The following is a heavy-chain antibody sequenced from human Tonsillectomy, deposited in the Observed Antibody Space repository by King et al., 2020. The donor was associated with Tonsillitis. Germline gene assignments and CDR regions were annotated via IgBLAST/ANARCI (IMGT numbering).Heavy chain of an antibody. CDR2: ISHDGGHK. J-gene: IGHJ5*02. D-gene: IGHD5/OR15-5a*01. V-gene: IGHV3-30*09. Sequence: VQLVESGGGVNQPGRSLKLSCAASGFTFKNYAMHWVRQAPGKGLEWVSLISHDGGHKKYADSVKGRFAITRDNSKNTFYLEMRNLRPADTAFYYCASGLGLAWLDPWGQGPLVTVSS. CDR3: ASGLGLAWLDP. CDR1: GFTFKNYA.